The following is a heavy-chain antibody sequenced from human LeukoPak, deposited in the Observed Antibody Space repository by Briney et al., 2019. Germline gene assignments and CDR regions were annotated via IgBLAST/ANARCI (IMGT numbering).Heavy chain of an antibody. CDR3: ARSGNYYLDY. CDR2: ISWNSGTI. D-gene: IGHD3-10*01. CDR1: GFTFDDDA. J-gene: IGHJ4*02. V-gene: IGHV3-9*01. Sequence: GGSLRLSCAASGFTFDDDAMHWVRQAPGKGLEWVSGISWNSGTIGYADSVKGRFTISRDNAKNSLYLQMSSLRAEDTAVYYCARSGNYYLDYWGQGTLVTVSS.